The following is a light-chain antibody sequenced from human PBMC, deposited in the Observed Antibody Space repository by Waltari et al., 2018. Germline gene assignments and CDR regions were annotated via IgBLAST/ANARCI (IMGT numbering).Light chain of an antibody. V-gene: IGLV2-23*02. Sequence: QSALTQPASVSGSPGQSITISCTGTSSDVGVYNYVSWYQQHPGKAPKLMIYDVTKRTSGVSDRFSGSKSGNTASLTIAGLQAEDEADYYCCSYAGSSTLVFGGGTKLTVL. J-gene: IGLJ2*01. CDR1: SSDVGVYNY. CDR3: CSYAGSSTLV. CDR2: DVT.